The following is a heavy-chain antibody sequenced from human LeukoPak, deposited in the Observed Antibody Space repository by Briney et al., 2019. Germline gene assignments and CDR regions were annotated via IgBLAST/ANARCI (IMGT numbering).Heavy chain of an antibody. Sequence: PGGSLRLSCAASGFTFTTYWMSWVRQTPEKGLERVANIKEDGSRDYYVDSVKGRFTISRDSAKNLLYLQMKSLRAEDTAIYYCARDGGGYDSWGQGTLVTVSS. CDR2: IKEDGSRD. V-gene: IGHV3-7*01. J-gene: IGHJ5*01. CDR3: ARDGGGYDS. D-gene: IGHD5-24*01. CDR1: GFTFTTYW.